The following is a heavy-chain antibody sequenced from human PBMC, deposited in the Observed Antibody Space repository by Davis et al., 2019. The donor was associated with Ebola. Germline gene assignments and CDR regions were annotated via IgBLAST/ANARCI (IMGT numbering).Heavy chain of an antibody. V-gene: IGHV3-7*01. CDR3: AKVVTLHFDY. CDR1: GFTFSSSW. D-gene: IGHD3-16*01. J-gene: IGHJ4*02. Sequence: GESLKISCAASGFTFSSSWMTWVRQAPGKGLEWVANIKQDGSEKYCVDSVKGRFTISRDNAKNSLYLQMNSLRAEDTAVYYCAKVVTLHFDYWGQGTLVTVSS. CDR2: IKQDGSEK.